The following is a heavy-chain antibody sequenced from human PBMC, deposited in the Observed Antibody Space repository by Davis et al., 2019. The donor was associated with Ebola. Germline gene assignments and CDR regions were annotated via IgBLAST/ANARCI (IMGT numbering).Heavy chain of an antibody. V-gene: IGHV3-30-3*01. CDR3: ATNGPPRFYYYMDV. D-gene: IGHD2-8*01. CDR1: GFTFSRYS. CDR2: ISYDGSNK. Sequence: PGGSLRLSCAASGFTFSRYSMHWVRQAPGKGLEWVTVISYDGSNKYYADSVKGRFTISSDNSKDTLYLEMNSLRTEDTAVYYCATNGPPRFYYYMDVWGKGTTVTVSS. J-gene: IGHJ6*03.